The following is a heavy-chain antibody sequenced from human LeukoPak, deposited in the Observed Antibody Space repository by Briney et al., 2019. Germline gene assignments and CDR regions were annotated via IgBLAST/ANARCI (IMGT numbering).Heavy chain of an antibody. Sequence: SETLSLTRTVSGGSISSSSYYWGWIRQPPGKGLEWIGSIYYSGSTYYNPSLKSRVTISVDTSKNQFSLKLSSVTAADTAVYYCAPGFNYGGNREAFDYWGQGTLVTVSS. CDR3: APGFNYGGNREAFDY. CDR1: GGSISSSSYY. CDR2: IYYSGST. V-gene: IGHV4-39*07. J-gene: IGHJ4*02. D-gene: IGHD4-23*01.